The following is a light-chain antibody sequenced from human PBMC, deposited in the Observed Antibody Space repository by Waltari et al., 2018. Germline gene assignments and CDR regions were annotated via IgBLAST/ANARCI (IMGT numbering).Light chain of an antibody. Sequence: VMTQSPATLSVSPGESATLSCRASQSISINLAWYQQKPGRAPRLLIYNSPTRGTGVPARFSGRGSGTEFTLTISSLQSEDFAVYYCQQYDNWPPWTFGQGTKVEI. CDR3: QQYDNWPPWT. V-gene: IGKV3-15*01. CDR1: QSISIN. CDR2: NSP. J-gene: IGKJ1*01.